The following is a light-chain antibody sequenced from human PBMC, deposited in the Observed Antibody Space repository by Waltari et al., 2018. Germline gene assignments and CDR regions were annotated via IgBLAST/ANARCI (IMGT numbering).Light chain of an antibody. Sequence: QTVVTQEPSFSVSPGGTVTLTCVLSSGSVSTSYYPSWYKQTPGPAARTLIYSTNRRSAGVPDRFSGSILGNKAALTITGAQADDESDYYCVLYMGSGISVFGSGTKVTVL. V-gene: IGLV8-61*01. CDR3: VLYMGSGISV. CDR2: STN. CDR1: SGSVSTSYY. J-gene: IGLJ6*01.